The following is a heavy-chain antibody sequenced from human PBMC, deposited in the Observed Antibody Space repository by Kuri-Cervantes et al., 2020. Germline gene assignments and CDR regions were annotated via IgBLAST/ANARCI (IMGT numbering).Heavy chain of an antibody. CDR3: ASSETSGSYWEYYYYGMDV. J-gene: IGHJ6*02. CDR2: ISYDGSNK. Sequence: GGSLRLSCAASGFTFSSYGMHWVRQAPGKGLEWVAVISYDGSNKYYADSVEGRFTISRDNSKNTLYLQMNSLRAEDTAVYYCASSETSGSYWEYYYYGMDVWGQGTTVTGSS. D-gene: IGHD1-26*01. CDR1: GFTFSSYG. V-gene: IGHV3-30*03.